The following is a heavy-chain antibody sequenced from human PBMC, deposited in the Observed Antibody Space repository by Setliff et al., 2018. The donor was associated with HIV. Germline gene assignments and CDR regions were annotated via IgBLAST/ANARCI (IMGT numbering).Heavy chain of an antibody. CDR2: INHSGSA. J-gene: IGHJ4*02. Sequence: PSETLSLTCVVYGGSFSGYSWTWIRQPPGKGLEWIGEINHSGSANRNPSLKSRVTISVDTSKNHFSLKLSSVTTADTAVYYCARHRGNYDYVWGIYPSTGWGQGTLVTVSS. CDR1: GGSFSGYS. D-gene: IGHD3-16*02. CDR3: ARHRGNYDYVWGIYPSTG. V-gene: IGHV4-34*01.